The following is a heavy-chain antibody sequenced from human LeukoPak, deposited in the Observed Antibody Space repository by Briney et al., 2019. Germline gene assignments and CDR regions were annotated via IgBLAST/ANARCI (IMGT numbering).Heavy chain of an antibody. D-gene: IGHD3-22*01. V-gene: IGHV3-15*07. CDR2: IRSNSDGGTI. CDR3: AXDFYDST. Sequence: GGSLRLSCATSGFTFSNAWMNWVRQAPGKGLEWVGRIRSNSDGGTIDYAAPVEGRFTLSRDDSKTTLYLQMNSLQTEDTAVYYCAXDFYDSTWGQGALVTVSS. J-gene: IGHJ5*02. CDR1: GFTFSNAW.